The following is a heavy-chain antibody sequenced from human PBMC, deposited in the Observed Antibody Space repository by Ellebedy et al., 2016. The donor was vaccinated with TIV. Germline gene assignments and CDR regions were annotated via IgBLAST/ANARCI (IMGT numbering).Heavy chain of an antibody. CDR3: ANEGHSSGHCGAFVI. V-gene: IGHV3-23*01. Sequence: GGSLRLSCTASGFTFSNYPMTWVRQAPGKGLEWVTTIGASDGSTHYADSVKDRFTISRDNSKNTLYLQMNGLGAEDTAIYFCANEGHSSGHCGAFVIWGQGTMVTVSS. J-gene: IGHJ3*02. CDR1: GFTFSNYP. CDR2: IGASDGST. D-gene: IGHD6-19*01.